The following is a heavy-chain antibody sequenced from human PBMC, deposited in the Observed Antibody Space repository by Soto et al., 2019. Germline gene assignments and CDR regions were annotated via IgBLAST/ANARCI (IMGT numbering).Heavy chain of an antibody. J-gene: IGHJ6*03. CDR2: MNPNSGNT. D-gene: IGHD2-2*01. CDR1: GFTFTNYF. Sequence: ASVKVSCKASGFTFTNYFFHWVRQATGQGLEWMGWMNPNSGNTGYAQKFQGRVTMTRNTSISTAYMELSSLRSEDTAVYYCARYCSSTSCPNAYYYYYMDVWGKGTTVTVSS. V-gene: IGHV1-8*02. CDR3: ARYCSSTSCPNAYYYYYMDV.